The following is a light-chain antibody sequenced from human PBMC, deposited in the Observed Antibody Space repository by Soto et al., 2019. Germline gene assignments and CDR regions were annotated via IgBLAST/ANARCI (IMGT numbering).Light chain of an antibody. CDR2: GAS. J-gene: IGKJ1*01. Sequence: EIVMAQSPGTLSLSPGEGATLSCRASQRVSSSYLAWYQQKPGQAPRLLIYGASSRATGIPDRFSGSGSETDFTLTISRLEPEDFAVYYCQQCGNSPPWTFGQGTKVDIK. CDR3: QQCGNSPPWT. CDR1: QRVSSSY. V-gene: IGKV3-20*01.